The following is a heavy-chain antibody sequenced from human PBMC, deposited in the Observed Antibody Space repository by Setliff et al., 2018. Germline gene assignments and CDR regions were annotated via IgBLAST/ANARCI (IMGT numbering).Heavy chain of an antibody. V-gene: IGHV4-38-2*01. CDR2: IYHSGST. CDR1: GYSISSGYY. D-gene: IGHD3-10*01. Sequence: SETLSLTCSVSGYSISSGYYWGWIRQPPEKGLEWIGSIYHSGSTYYNPSLKSRVTISVDTSKNQFSLNVRSVTAADTAIYYCAKGRGEMDSWGQGILVTVSS. CDR3: AKGRGEMDS. J-gene: IGHJ4*02.